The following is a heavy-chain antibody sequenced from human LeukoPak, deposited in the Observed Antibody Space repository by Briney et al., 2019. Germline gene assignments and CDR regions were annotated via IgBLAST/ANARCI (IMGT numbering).Heavy chain of an antibody. J-gene: IGHJ2*01. CDR3: AREERDGYNYYWYFDL. CDR2: ISSSSIYI. Sequence: GGSLRLSCEVSGFTSSTYTMNWVRQAPGKGLEWVSSISSSSIYIYYADSVKGRFTISRDNAKNSLYLQISSLRAEDTAMYYCAREERDGYNYYWYFDLWGRGTLVTVSS. D-gene: IGHD5-24*01. V-gene: IGHV3-21*01. CDR1: GFTSSTYT.